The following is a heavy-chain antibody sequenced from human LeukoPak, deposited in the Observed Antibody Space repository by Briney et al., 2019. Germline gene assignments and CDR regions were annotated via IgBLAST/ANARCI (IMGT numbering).Heavy chain of an antibody. Sequence: PFETLALTCAVSGASISSGGYSWTWIRQPPGKGLEWIGYIYHSGSTYYNPSLKSRVTISVDRSQNQFSLKLSSVTVADTAVYYCARSLLGYDGNAYYGSGMDGWGQGITVTVSS. CDR3: ARSLLGYDGNAYYGSGMDG. V-gene: IGHV4-30-2*01. D-gene: IGHD3-22*01. CDR1: GASISSGGYS. CDR2: IYHSGST. J-gene: IGHJ6*02.